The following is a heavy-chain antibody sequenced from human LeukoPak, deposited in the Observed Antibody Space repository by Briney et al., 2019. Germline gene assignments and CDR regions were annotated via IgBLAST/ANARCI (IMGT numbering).Heavy chain of an antibody. D-gene: IGHD3-22*01. V-gene: IGHV4-39*07. Sequence: SETLSLTCTVSGGSISSSSYYWGWIRQPPGKGLEWIGSIYYSGSTYYNPSLKSRVTISVDTSKNQFSLKLSSVTAANTAVYYCARESIVVTHWGQGTLVTVSS. J-gene: IGHJ4*02. CDR3: ARESIVVTH. CDR1: GGSISSSSYY. CDR2: IYYSGST.